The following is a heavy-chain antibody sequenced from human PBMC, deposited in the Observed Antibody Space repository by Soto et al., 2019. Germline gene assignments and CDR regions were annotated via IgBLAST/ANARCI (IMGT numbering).Heavy chain of an antibody. V-gene: IGHV3-23*01. J-gene: IGHJ4*02. D-gene: IGHD1-26*01. CDR3: AKDPTGVGDTFDY. Sequence: EVQVLESGGGLVQPGGSLRLSCAASGFIFSSYAMSWVRQAPGKGLDWVSGISGSGGSTYYADSVKGRFTISRDNSKNTLYLQMNSLRAEHTAVYYCAKDPTGVGDTFDYWGQGTLVTVSS. CDR2: ISGSGGST. CDR1: GFIFSSYA.